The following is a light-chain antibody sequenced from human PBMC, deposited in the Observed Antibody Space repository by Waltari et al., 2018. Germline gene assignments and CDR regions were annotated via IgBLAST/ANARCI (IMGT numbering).Light chain of an antibody. CDR1: SSDVGGYRY. CDR2: EVN. Sequence: QSALTQPPSASGSPGQSVTISCTGTSSDVGGYRYVSWYQQHPGKAPKLMIYEVNKRPSGVPDRFTGARSGNTASLTVSGLQAEDEADYYCKSYAGSNNVVFGGGTKLTVL. CDR3: KSYAGSNNVV. J-gene: IGLJ2*01. V-gene: IGLV2-8*01.